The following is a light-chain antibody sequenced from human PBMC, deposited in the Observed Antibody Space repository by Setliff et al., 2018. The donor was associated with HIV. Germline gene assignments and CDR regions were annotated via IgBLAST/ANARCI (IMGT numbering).Light chain of an antibody. CDR3: QSHDSTLSGPV. V-gene: IGLV1-40*01. CDR2: GNT. Sequence: QSVLTQLPSVSGAPGQRVTISCTGNNSNIGAGYDVHWYQRLPGTAPKLLIYGNTNRPSGVPDRFSGSKSGTSASLAITGLQAEDEADYYCQSHDSTLSGPVFGNGTKGTVL. J-gene: IGLJ1*01. CDR1: NSNIGAGYD.